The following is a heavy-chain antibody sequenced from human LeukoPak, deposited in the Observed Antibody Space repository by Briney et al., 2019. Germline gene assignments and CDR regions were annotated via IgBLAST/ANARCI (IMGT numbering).Heavy chain of an antibody. D-gene: IGHD3-10*01. J-gene: IGHJ4*02. CDR2: ISYDGSNK. CDR1: GFTFSSYA. V-gene: IGHV3-30-3*01. CDR3: ARGSWYYYGSGSYLPPADY. Sequence: PGGSLRLSCAASGFTFSSYAMHWVRQAPGKGLEWVAVISYDGSNKYYADSVKGRFTISRDNSKNTLYLQMNSLRAEDTAVYYCARGSWYYYGSGSYLPPADYWGQGTLVTVSS.